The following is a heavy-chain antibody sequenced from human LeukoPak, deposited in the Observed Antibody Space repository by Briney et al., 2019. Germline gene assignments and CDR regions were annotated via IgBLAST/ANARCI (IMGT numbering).Heavy chain of an antibody. V-gene: IGHV3-23*01. CDR1: GFTFSSYA. D-gene: IGHD4-11*01. J-gene: IGHJ4*02. Sequence: SGGSLRLSCAASGFTFSSYAMICVRHAPGKGLDWASSISDNGDDTYYADSVKGRFTISRDKSTNTLYLQMNSLRADDTAVYYCAKGYYGNYVAVDYWGQGTLVTVSS. CDR2: ISDNGDDT. CDR3: AKGYYGNYVAVDY.